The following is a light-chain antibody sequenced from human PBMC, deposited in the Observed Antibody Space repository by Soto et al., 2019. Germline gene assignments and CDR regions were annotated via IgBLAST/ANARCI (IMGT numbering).Light chain of an antibody. Sequence: EIVMTQSPATLSVSPGERVTLSCRASQDIRSSLAWYQQKPGQAPRLLIYGASIRATGVPATFSGSGSGTEFTLGISSWRSENLGVYYCRQDSSWPLPFGGGTKLRSN. CDR2: GAS. V-gene: IGKV3-15*01. CDR1: QDIRSS. J-gene: IGKJ4*01. CDR3: RQDSSWPLP.